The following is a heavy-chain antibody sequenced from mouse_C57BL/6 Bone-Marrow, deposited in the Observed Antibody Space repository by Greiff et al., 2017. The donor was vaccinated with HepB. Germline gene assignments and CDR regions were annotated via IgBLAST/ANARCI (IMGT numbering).Heavy chain of an antibody. V-gene: IGHV5-4*01. Sequence: EVQLVESGGGLVKPGGSLKLSCAASGFTFSSYAMSWVRQTPEKRLEWVATISDGGSYTYYPDNVKGRFTISRDNAKNNLYLQMSHLKSEDTAMYYCARPDYYGTRFDYWGQGTTLTVSS. CDR3: ARPDYYGTRFDY. CDR2: ISDGGSYT. CDR1: GFTFSSYA. J-gene: IGHJ2*01. D-gene: IGHD1-1*01.